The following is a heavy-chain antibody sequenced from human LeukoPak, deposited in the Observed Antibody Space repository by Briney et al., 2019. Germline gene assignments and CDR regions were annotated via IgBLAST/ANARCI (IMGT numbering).Heavy chain of an antibody. CDR1: GFTFSSYS. CDR3: ARVSAGVIGMKDVFDI. D-gene: IGHD3-16*02. Sequence: PGGSLRLSCAASGFTFSSYSMNWARQAPGKGLEWVSSISGSSSYIYYADSVKGRFTISRHNAKNSLYLQMNSLRAEDTAVYYCARVSAGVIGMKDVFDIWGQGTMVTVSS. J-gene: IGHJ3*02. CDR2: ISGSSSYI. V-gene: IGHV3-21*01.